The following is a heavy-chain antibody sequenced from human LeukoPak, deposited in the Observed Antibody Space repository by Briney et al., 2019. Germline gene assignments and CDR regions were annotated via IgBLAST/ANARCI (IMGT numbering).Heavy chain of an antibody. CDR1: GGSISSSSYY. V-gene: IGHV4-39*07. Sequence: SETLSLTCTVSGGSISSSSYYWGWIRQPPGKGLEWIGSIYYSGSTYYNPSLKSRVTISVDTSKNQFSLKLSSVTAADTAVYYCARALIAPTTGYYGMDVWGQGTTVTVSS. CDR2: IYYSGST. D-gene: IGHD2-8*02. J-gene: IGHJ6*02. CDR3: ARALIAPTTGYYGMDV.